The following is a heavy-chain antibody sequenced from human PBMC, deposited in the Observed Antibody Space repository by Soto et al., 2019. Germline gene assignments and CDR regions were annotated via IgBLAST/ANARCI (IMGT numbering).Heavy chain of an antibody. V-gene: IGHV1-69*06. D-gene: IGHD2-21*02. CDR2: IITLFGTA. CDR1: GGTFSSHS. J-gene: IGHJ4*02. CDR3: AREVRYGDFSVARLD. Sequence: VQLMQSGAEVKKPGSSVKVSCKASGGTFSSHSINWVRQAPGPGIEWMGGIITLFGTANYAHNFQGRVTITADKSTSTAYMELNSLTSDDTAVYYCAREVRYGDFSVARLDWGQGTLVTVSS.